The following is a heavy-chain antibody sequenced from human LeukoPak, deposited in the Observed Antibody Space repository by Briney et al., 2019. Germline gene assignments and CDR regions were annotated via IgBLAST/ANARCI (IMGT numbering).Heavy chain of an antibody. CDR2: ISGNSVTI. CDR1: GFTFSSSA. D-gene: IGHD6-19*01. Sequence: PGGSLRLSCVASGFTFSSSAMSWIRQAPGKGLEWVSAISGNSVTIYYAEPVKGRFTISRDNSRNTLYLQMNSLRAEDTAVYYCARDSYDSSGWYEGAYYYYGMDVWGQGTTVTVSS. J-gene: IGHJ6*02. V-gene: IGHV3-23*01. CDR3: ARDSYDSSGWYEGAYYYYGMDV.